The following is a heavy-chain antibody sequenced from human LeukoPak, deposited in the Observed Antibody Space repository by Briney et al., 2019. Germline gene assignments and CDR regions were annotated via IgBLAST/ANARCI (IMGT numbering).Heavy chain of an antibody. CDR3: ARYGITIVRGGKYYFDS. J-gene: IGHJ4*02. CDR2: IHYSGST. Sequence: SETLSLTCTVSGGSISGYFWSWIRQPPGKELEWIGYIHYSGSTNYNPSLNSRVTISVETSKNQFSLRLSSVTAADTAVYYCARYGITIVRGGKYYFDSWGQGTLVTVSS. CDR1: GGSISGYF. D-gene: IGHD3-10*01. V-gene: IGHV4-59*08.